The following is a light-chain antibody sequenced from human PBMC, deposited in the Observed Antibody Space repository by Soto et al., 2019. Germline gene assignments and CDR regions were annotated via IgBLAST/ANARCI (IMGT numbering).Light chain of an antibody. V-gene: IGLV1-44*01. J-gene: IGLJ2*01. CDR1: SSNIGGNT. CDR2: SNN. CDR3: AAWDDSLNGRHVV. Sequence: QSVLTQPPSASGTPGQRVTISCSGSSSNIGGNTVNWYQQLPGTAPKLLIYSNNQRPSGVPDRFSGSKSGTSASLAISGLQSEDEADYYCAAWDDSLNGRHVVFGGGTKLTVL.